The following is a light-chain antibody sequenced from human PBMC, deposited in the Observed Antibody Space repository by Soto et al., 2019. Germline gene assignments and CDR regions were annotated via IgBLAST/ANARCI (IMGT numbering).Light chain of an antibody. CDR2: GAS. J-gene: IGKJ5*01. CDR3: QQYNKWPPIT. V-gene: IGKV3-20*01. CDR1: QSVSRNN. Sequence: ETVLTQSPGTLSLSPGERATLSCRASQSVSRNNLVWYQQRPGQPPRLLIYGASSRATGIPDRFSGSGSGTDFSLTISGLRSEDFAVYYCQQYNKWPPITFGQGTRLEIK.